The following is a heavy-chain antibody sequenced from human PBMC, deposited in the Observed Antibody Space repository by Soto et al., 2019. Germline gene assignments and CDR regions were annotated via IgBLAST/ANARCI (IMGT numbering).Heavy chain of an antibody. CDR1: GDSISSGDYY. V-gene: IGHV4-30-4*01. CDR3: ARDLVY. D-gene: IGHD2-8*02. Sequence: SETLSLTCAVSGDSISSGDYYWSWIRQPPGKGLEWIGYIVYSGNTYYNPSLKSRLTISVDTSKNQFSLNLSSVTAADTAVYYCARDLVYWGLGTLVTAPQ. CDR2: IVYSGNT. J-gene: IGHJ4*02.